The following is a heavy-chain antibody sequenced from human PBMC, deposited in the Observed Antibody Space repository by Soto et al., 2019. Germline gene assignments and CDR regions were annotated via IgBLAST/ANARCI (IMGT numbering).Heavy chain of an antibody. Sequence: GGSLRLSCAASGFTFSSYAMSWVRQAPGKGLEWVSAISGSGGSTYYADSVKGRFTISRDNSKNTLYLHMNSLRAEDTAVYYCAKARRYCSSTSCYNYFDYWGQGTLVTVSS. CDR2: ISGSGGST. CDR3: AKARRYCSSTSCYNYFDY. D-gene: IGHD2-2*02. V-gene: IGHV3-23*01. J-gene: IGHJ4*02. CDR1: GFTFSSYA.